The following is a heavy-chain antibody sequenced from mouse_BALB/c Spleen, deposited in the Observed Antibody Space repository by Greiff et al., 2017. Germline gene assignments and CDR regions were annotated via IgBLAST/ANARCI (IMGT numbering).Heavy chain of an antibody. Sequence: VQLKESGAELVKPGASVKLSCTASGFNIKDTYMHWVKQRPEQGLEWIGRIDPANGNTKYDPKFQGKATITADTSSNTAYLQLSSLTSEDTAVYYCARSRYRYDGYFDYWGQGTTLTVSS. J-gene: IGHJ2*01. D-gene: IGHD2-14*01. CDR2: IDPANGNT. CDR3: ARSRYRYDGYFDY. CDR1: GFNIKDTY. V-gene: IGHV14-3*02.